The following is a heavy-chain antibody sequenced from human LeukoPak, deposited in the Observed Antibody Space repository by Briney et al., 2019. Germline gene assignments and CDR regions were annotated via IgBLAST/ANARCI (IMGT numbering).Heavy chain of an antibody. V-gene: IGHV3-48*01. CDR3: ARDELVEGYYYYYYMDV. CDR1: GFTFSSYN. D-gene: IGHD2-15*01. CDR2: ISSSSSSM. Sequence: GGSLRLSCAASGFTFSSYNMNWVRQAPGKGLEWVSYISSSSSSMYYADSVKGRFTISRDNAKNSLYLQMNSLRAEDTAVYYCARDELVEGYYYYYYMDVWGKGTTVTVSS. J-gene: IGHJ6*03.